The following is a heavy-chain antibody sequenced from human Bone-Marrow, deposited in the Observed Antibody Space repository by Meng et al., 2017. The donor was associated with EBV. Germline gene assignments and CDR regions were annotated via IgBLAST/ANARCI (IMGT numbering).Heavy chain of an antibody. CDR1: GYTFTSYG. CDR3: ASESGRGYTPDY. CDR2: ISGYKGNT. Sequence: QVQLVQSGAEVKEPGAAVKVSCKTSGYTFTSYGISWVRQAPRQGLEWMGYISGYKGNTEYAQKFQGRVTMTTDTSTSTVYMELRGLRSDDTAVYYCASESGRGYTPDYWGRGTLVTVSS. J-gene: IGHJ4*02. D-gene: IGHD3-10*01. V-gene: IGHV1-18*01.